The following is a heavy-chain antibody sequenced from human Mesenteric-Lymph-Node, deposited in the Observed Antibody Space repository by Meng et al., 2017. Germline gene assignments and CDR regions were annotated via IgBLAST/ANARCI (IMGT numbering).Heavy chain of an antibody. CDR2: ISYDGSNK. J-gene: IGHJ4*02. CDR1: GFTFSSYA. Sequence: GESLKISCAASGFTFSSYAMHWVRQAPGKGLEWVAVISYDGSNKYYADSVKGRFTISRDNSKNTLYLQMNSLRAEDAAVYYCARERHYDFWSGWDYWGQGTLVTVSS. D-gene: IGHD3-3*01. V-gene: IGHV3-30*01. CDR3: ARERHYDFWSGWDY.